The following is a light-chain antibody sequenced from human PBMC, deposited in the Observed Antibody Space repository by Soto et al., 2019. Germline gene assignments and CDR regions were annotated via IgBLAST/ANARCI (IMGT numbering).Light chain of an antibody. CDR3: QQYGSSPPIT. J-gene: IGKJ5*01. V-gene: IGKV3-20*01. CDR2: DAS. Sequence: EIVLTQSPGTLSLSTGERATLSCRASQSVSSYLAWYQQKPGQAPRLLIYDASSRATGIPDRFSGSGSGTDFTLTISRLEPEDFAVYYCQQYGSSPPITFGQGTRLEIK. CDR1: QSVSSY.